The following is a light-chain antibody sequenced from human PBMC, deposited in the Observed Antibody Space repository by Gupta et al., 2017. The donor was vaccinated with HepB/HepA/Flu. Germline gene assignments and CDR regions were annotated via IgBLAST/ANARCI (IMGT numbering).Light chain of an antibody. CDR3: CSYADSYWV. Sequence: QSALTQPRSVSGSPGQSVTISCTGTSSDVGGYNYVSWYQQHPGNAPKLMIYDVSKRPSGVPDRFSGSKSDNTASLTISGLQAEDEADYYCCSYADSYWVFGGGTKLTVL. CDR1: SSDVGGYNY. J-gene: IGLJ3*02. CDR2: DVS. V-gene: IGLV2-11*01.